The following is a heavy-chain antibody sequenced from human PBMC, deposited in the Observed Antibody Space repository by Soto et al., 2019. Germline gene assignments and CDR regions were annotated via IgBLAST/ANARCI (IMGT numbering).Heavy chain of an antibody. V-gene: IGHV3-23*01. Sequence: GSLRLSCATSGFSFSSLAMSWVLQAPGKGLEWVSSISGRGVDTLYADSVKGRFTISRDNSRNTLYLQVNSLRAEDTAVYYCAKDQTDVTLFDYWGQGTLVTVS. CDR2: ISGRGVDT. D-gene: IGHD2-21*02. J-gene: IGHJ4*02. CDR1: GFSFSSLA. CDR3: AKDQTDVTLFDY.